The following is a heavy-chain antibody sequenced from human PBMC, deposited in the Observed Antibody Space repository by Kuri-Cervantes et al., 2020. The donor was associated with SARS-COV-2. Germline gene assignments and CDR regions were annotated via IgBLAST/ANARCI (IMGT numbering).Heavy chain of an antibody. CDR1: GFTVSRFA. CDR2: ITDEGADT. D-gene: IGHD3-10*02. Sequence: GESLKISCSGSGFTVSRFAMAWVRQAPGKGLEWISDITDEGADTYFADSVKGRFTISRDNSKYSLTLQMSSLRAEDTAIYYCVKCSAASHPCYLDYWGQGTLVTVSS. J-gene: IGHJ4*03. V-gene: IGHV3-23*01. CDR3: VKCSAASHPCYLDY.